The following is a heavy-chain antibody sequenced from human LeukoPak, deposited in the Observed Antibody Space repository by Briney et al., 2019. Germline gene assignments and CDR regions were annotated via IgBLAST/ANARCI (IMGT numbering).Heavy chain of an antibody. D-gene: IGHD6-13*01. CDR1: GGSISSYY. J-gene: IGHJ4*02. CDR3: ARDPGSSWYRFDY. Sequence: SETLSLTCTVSGGSISSYYWSWIRQPPGKGLEWIGYIYYSGRTNYNPSLKRRVTISVDTSKNQFSLKLSSVTAADAAVYYCARDPGSSWYRFDYWGQGTLVTVSS. V-gene: IGHV4-59*01. CDR2: IYYSGRT.